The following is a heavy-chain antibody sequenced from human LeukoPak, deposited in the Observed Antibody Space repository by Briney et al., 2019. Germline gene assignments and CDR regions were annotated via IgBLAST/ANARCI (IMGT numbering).Heavy chain of an antibody. D-gene: IGHD3-10*01. CDR2: IDGNGGST. CDR3: AKRFGEGEFDY. Sequence: PGGSLRLSCAASGFTFSSYAMRWVRQAPGKGLEWVSFIDGNGGSTYYADSVKGRFTISRDNSKNTLYLQMNSLRADDTAVYYCAKRFGEGEFDYWGHGTLVTVSS. V-gene: IGHV3-23*01. CDR1: GFTFSSYA. J-gene: IGHJ4*01.